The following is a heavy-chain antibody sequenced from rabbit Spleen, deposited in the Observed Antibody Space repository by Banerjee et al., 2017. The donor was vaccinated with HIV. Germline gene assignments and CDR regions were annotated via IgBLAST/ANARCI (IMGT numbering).Heavy chain of an antibody. J-gene: IGHJ4*01. CDR2: INIVTGKS. CDR1: GVSLNDNDV. CDR3: ARDLVGVIGWNFYL. D-gene: IGHD1-1*01. Sequence: EQLEESGGGLVKPEGSLTLTCKASGVSLNDNDVMCWVRQAPGKGLEWIACINIVTGKSVYASWAKGRFTMSRTSSTTVTLRMTSLTAADRAAYFCARDLVGVIGWNFYLWGQGTLVTVS. V-gene: IGHV1S45*01.